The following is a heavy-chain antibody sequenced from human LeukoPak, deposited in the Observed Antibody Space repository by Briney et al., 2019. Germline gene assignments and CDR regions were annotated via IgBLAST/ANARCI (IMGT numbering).Heavy chain of an antibody. D-gene: IGHD2-15*01. V-gene: IGHV1-2*02. Sequence: ASVKVSCKASGYTFTCYYMHRVRQAPGQGLEWMGWINPNSGGTNYAQKFQGRVTMTRDTSISTAYMELSRLRSDDTAVYYCARDLRDWVVVVAAIEAGAFDIWGQGTMVTVSS. CDR1: GYTFTCYY. J-gene: IGHJ3*02. CDR3: ARDLRDWVVVVAAIEAGAFDI. CDR2: INPNSGGT.